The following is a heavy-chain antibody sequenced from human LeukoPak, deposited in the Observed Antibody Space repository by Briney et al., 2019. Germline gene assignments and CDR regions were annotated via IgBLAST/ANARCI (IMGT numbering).Heavy chain of an antibody. CDR1: GFTFSDYW. CDR2: INIDGSDT. CDR3: ARDRSPTNGGFDY. D-gene: IGHD7-27*01. J-gene: IGHJ4*02. Sequence: GGSLRLSCVASGFTFSDYWMHWVRHAPGKGRGWGSRINIDGSDTTSAASVKPRFTISRHNAKSTLYLQMNRLRVEDTAVYFCARDRSPTNGGFDYWGQGTLVTVSS. V-gene: IGHV3-74*01.